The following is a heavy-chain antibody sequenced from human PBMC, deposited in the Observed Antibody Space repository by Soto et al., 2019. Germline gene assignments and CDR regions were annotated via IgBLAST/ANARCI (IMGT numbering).Heavy chain of an antibody. J-gene: IGHJ5*02. CDR2: IYYSGST. CDR3: ARTEQIAAAGGWFDP. CDR1: DGSISSGGYY. Sequence: PSETLSLTCTVSDGSISSGGYYWSWIRQHPGKGLEWIGYIYYSGSTYYNPSLKSRVTISVDTSKNQFSLKLSSVTAADTAVYYCARTEQIAAAGGWFDPWGQGTLVTVSS. D-gene: IGHD6-13*01. V-gene: IGHV4-31*03.